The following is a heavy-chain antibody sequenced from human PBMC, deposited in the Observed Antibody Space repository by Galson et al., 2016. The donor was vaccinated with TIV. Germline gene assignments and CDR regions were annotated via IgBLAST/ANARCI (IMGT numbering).Heavy chain of an antibody. CDR3: AKDRVKTVFGAGSFDF. Sequence: SLRLSCATSGFTFTTYAMNWVRQAPGKGLEWVSSISFTGGSTYYADSVKGRFTVARDNSKNPVYLQMNRLRTDDTATYFCAKDRVKTVFGAGSFDFWGQGTRLTVSS. J-gene: IGHJ4*02. D-gene: IGHD3-3*01. V-gene: IGHV3-23*01. CDR2: ISFTGGST. CDR1: GFTFTTYA.